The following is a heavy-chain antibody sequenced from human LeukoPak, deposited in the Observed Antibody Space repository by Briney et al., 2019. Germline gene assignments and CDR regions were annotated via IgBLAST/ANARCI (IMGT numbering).Heavy chain of an antibody. D-gene: IGHD6-25*01. CDR3: ARQLPTAAADTRGYFDY. CDR1: GGSISPISSSTYY. Sequence: PSETLSLTCTVSGGSISPISSSTYYWGWIRQAPGKGLEWIGSLFYGEDTHYNPFLKSRATLSVDASNNQFSLKLTSVTAADAAVYFCARQLPTAAADTRGYFDYWGQGTVVTVYS. CDR2: LFYGEDT. V-gene: IGHV4-39*01. J-gene: IGHJ4*02.